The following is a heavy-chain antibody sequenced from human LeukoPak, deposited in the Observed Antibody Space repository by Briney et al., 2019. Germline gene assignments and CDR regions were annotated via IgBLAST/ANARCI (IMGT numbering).Heavy chain of an antibody. D-gene: IGHD2-2*03. CDR1: GFTFSSYS. V-gene: IGHV3-21*01. Sequence: PGGSLRLSCAASGFTFSSYSMNWVRQAPGKGLEWVSSISSSSSYIYYADSVKGRFTISRDNAKNSLYLQMTSLRAEDTAVYYCAVDIVVVPADPVDYWGQGTLVTVSS. J-gene: IGHJ4*02. CDR2: ISSSSSYI. CDR3: AVDIVVVPADPVDY.